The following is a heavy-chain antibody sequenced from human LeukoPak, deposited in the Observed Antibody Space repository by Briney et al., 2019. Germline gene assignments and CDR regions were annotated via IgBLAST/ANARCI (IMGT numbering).Heavy chain of an antibody. D-gene: IGHD5-18*01. Sequence: APVKVSCKASGYTFTSYGISWVRQAPGQGLEWMGRISAYNGNTNYAQKLQGRVTMTTDTSTSTAYMELRSLRSDDTAVYYCARADTAMVYTGFDYWGQGTLVTVSS. CDR2: ISAYNGNT. CDR1: GYTFTSYG. CDR3: ARADTAMVYTGFDY. J-gene: IGHJ4*02. V-gene: IGHV1-18*01.